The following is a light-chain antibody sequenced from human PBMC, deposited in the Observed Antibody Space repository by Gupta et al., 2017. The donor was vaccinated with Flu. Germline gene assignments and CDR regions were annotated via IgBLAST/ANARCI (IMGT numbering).Light chain of an antibody. CDR2: DVR. CDR3: CCFTGNYWV. J-gene: IGLJ3*02. Sequence: QSALTQPRSVSGSPGQSVTLSCTGSSTDVGGNDYVLWLRQNPGKAPRLMMYDVRQRPSGVPDRFFGSKSGNTASLTISGLRAEDEADYYCCCFTGNYWVFGGGTKLTVL. CDR1: STDVGGNDY. V-gene: IGLV2-11*01.